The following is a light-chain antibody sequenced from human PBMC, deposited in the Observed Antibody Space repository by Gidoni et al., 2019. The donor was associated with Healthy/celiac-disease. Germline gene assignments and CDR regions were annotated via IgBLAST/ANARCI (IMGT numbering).Light chain of an antibody. J-gene: IGKJ1*01. Sequence: DIQMTQSPSSLSASVGDRVTITCQASQDISNYLNWYQQKTGKAPQLLIYDASNLETGVPSRFSGSGSGTDFTFTISSLQPEDIATYYCQQYDNLLGTFGQGNKVEIK. CDR1: QDISNY. CDR3: QQYDNLLGT. CDR2: DAS. V-gene: IGKV1-33*01.